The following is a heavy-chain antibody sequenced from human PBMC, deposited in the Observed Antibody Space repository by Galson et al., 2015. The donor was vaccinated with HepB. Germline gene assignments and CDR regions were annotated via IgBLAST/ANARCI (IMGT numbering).Heavy chain of an antibody. CDR3: ARTYCTNGVCGFDP. D-gene: IGHD2-8*01. Sequence: LTCTVSGGSISSGDYYWSWIRQPPGKGLEWIGYIYYSGSTYYNPSLKSRVTISVDTSKNQFSLKLSSVTAADTAVYYCARTYCTNGVCGFDPWGQGTLVTVSS. V-gene: IGHV4-30-4*01. CDR1: GGSISSGDYY. J-gene: IGHJ5*02. CDR2: IYYSGST.